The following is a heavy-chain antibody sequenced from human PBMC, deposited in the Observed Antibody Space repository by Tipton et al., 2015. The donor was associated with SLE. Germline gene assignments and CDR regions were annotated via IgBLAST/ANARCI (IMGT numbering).Heavy chain of an antibody. Sequence: VQLVQSGAEVKKPGESLKISCKGSGYSFTSYWIGWVRQMPGKGLEWMGIIYYSGSTYYNPSLKSRVTISVDTSKNQFSLTLSTVTAADTAVYYCARELSCTRLDYMAVWRKGTTVPVPS. J-gene: IGHJ6*03. CDR2: IYYSGST. CDR1: GYSFTSYW. V-gene: IGHV5-51*03. D-gene: IGHD2-2*01. CDR3: ARELSCTRLDYMAV.